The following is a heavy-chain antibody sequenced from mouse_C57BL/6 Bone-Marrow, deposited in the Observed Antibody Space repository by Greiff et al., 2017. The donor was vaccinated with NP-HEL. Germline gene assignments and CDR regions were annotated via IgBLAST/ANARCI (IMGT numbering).Heavy chain of an antibody. D-gene: IGHD2-3*01. V-gene: IGHV1-69*01. J-gene: IGHJ3*01. CDR3: ARGDDGYSAWFAY. CDR2: IDPSDSYT. Sequence: VQLQQPGAELVMPGASVKLSCKASGYTFTSYWMHWVKQRPGQDLEWIGEIDPSDSYTNYNQKFKGKFTLTVDKSSSTAYMQLSSLTSEDSAVYYCARGDDGYSAWFAYWGQGTLVTVSA. CDR1: GYTFTSYW.